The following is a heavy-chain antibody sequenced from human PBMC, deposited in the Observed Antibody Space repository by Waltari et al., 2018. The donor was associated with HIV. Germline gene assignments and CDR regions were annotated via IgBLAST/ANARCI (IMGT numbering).Heavy chain of an antibody. J-gene: IGHJ5*02. D-gene: IGHD2-2*01. CDR1: GYTLPELS. CDR3: ASRAGGVVVPAATYNWFDP. Sequence: QVQLVQSGAAVKKPGASVKVSCKVSGYTLPELSMHWVRPPPVSGLEWMGGFDPEDGETIYAQKFQGRVTMTEDTSTDTAYMELSSLRSEDTAVYYCASRAGGVVVPAATYNWFDPWGQGTLVTVSS. CDR2: FDPEDGET. V-gene: IGHV1-24*01.